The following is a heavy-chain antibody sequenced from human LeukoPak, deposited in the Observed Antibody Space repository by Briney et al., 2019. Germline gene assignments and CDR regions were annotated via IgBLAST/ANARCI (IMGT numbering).Heavy chain of an antibody. D-gene: IGHD3-16*02. Sequence: PGGSLRLSCAASGFIFSDHYMDWVRQAPGKGLEWVARSRNNRHSFSTEYAASVRGRFSISRDDSKNTLYLQMNSLKTEDTAVYYCTTEYYDYVWGSYRSPGPFDYWGQGTLVTVSS. CDR3: TTEYYDYVWGSYRSPGPFDY. J-gene: IGHJ4*02. CDR1: GFIFSDHY. V-gene: IGHV3-72*01. CDR2: SRNNRHSFST.